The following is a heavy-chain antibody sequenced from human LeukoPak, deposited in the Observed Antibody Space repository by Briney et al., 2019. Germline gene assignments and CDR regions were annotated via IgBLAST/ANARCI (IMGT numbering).Heavy chain of an antibody. CDR3: ARHYMGSYYNHGLDY. CDR2: IYHSGST. V-gene: IGHV4-38-2*02. J-gene: IGHJ4*02. D-gene: IGHD3-10*01. CDR1: GYSISSGYY. Sequence: SETLSLTCTVSGYSISSGYYWGWIRQPPGKGLEWIGSIYHSGSTYYNQSLKSRVTISVDTSKNQFSLKLSSVTAADTAVYYCARHYMGSYYNHGLDYWGQGTLVTVSS.